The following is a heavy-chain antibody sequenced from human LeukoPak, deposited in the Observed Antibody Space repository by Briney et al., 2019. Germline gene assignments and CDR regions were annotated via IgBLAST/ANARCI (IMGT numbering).Heavy chain of an antibody. CDR1: GFTFSSYV. CDR3: ARDGGSGYYYSFDY. Sequence: GRSLRLSCAASGFTFSSYVMHWVRLAPGKGLEWVAVISYDGSNKYYADSVKGRFTISRDNSKNTLYLQMNSLRAEDTAVYYCARDGGSGYYYSFDYWGQGTLVTVSS. V-gene: IGHV3-30-3*01. J-gene: IGHJ4*02. D-gene: IGHD3-22*01. CDR2: ISYDGSNK.